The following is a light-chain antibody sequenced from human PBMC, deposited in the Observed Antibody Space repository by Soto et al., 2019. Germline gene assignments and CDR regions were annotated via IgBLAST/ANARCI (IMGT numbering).Light chain of an antibody. CDR3: QTWGTGFQF. Sequence: QSVLTQSPSASASLGASVKLTCTLSSGHSSYAIAWHQEQPGKGPRYLMDLNNDGSHTKGDGIPDRFSGSSSGADRYLIISSLQSEDEAEYYCQTWGTGFQFFGGGTKLTVL. CDR1: SGHSSYA. V-gene: IGLV4-69*01. CDR2: LNNDGSH. J-gene: IGLJ2*01.